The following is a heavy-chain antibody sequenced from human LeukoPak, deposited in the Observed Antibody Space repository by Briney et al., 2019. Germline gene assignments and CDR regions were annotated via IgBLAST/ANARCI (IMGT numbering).Heavy chain of an antibody. Sequence: GGSLRLSCAASGFTFSNYWLTWVRQAPGKGLEWVANIKQDGSEKHYVDSVKGRFTISRDNAKRSLYLQMNSLRAEDTAVFYFARGVDYHYYYYMDFWGKGTTVTVSS. V-gene: IGHV3-7*01. CDR2: IKQDGSEK. J-gene: IGHJ6*03. CDR1: GFTFSNYW. CDR3: ARGVDYHYYYYMDF.